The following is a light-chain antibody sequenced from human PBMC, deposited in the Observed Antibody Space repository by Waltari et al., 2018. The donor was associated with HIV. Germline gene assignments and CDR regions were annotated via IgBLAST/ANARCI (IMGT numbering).Light chain of an antibody. CDR3: LLSYSGARV. CDR1: TVAVTIGQY. J-gene: IGLJ2*01. CDR2: DTS. Sequence: QAVVTQESSLTVSPGRTVTRTGGPTTVAVTIGQYPYWFQQKPGQAPMTLIYDTSKKQSWTPDRFSGSLLGGKAALTLSGVQPEDEAEYYCLLSYSGARVFGGGTKVTVL. V-gene: IGLV7-46*01.